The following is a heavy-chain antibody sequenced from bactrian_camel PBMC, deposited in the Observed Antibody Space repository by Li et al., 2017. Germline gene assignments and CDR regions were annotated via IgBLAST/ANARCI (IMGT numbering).Heavy chain of an antibody. CDR2: IYSIGSNT. CDR1: GFDVSSVY. Sequence: QVQLVESGGGLVQPGGSLRLSCAGSGFDVSSVYMSWIRQAPGKGLEWVSGIYSIGSNTYYADSVKGRFTISRDNAKNTLYLQMNSLKSEDTALYYCATGDAWRYSDYVFGYWGQGTQVTVS. V-gene: IGHV3-2*01. D-gene: IGHD4*01. CDR3: ATGDAWRYSDYVFGY. J-gene: IGHJ6*01.